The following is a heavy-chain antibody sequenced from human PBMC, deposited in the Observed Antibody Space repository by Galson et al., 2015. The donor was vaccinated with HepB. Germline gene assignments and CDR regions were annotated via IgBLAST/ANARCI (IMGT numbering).Heavy chain of an antibody. Sequence: SLRLSCAASGFTFSNYGMHWVRQAPGKGLEWVAVIWYDGSNKYYADSVRGRFTISRDNSKNTLYLQMNSLSADGTAVYYCARVKSGAAQGSFDIWGPRDNRHRLF. D-gene: IGHD6-25*01. CDR3: ARVKSGAAQGSFDI. CDR1: GFTFSNYG. V-gene: IGHV3-33*01. CDR2: IWYDGSNK. J-gene: IGHJ3*02.